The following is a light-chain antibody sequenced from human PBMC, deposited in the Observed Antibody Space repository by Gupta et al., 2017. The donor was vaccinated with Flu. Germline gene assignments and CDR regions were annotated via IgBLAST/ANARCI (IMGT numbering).Light chain of an antibody. CDR1: QSVSSN. J-gene: IGKJ1*01. V-gene: IGKV3-15*01. Sequence: EIVMTQSPATLSLSPGEGVTLSCRASQSVSSNLAWYQQRPGQAPRLVLYGASMRATDIPARFSGGGSGTEFTLPISSLQSEDFAIYHCQQYHNRPWTFGQGTRVEIK. CDR3: QQYHNRPWT. CDR2: GAS.